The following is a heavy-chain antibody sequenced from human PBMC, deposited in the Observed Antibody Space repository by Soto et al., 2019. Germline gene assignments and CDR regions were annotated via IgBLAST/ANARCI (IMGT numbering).Heavy chain of an antibody. CDR3: AGGPFRSSLSGMDV. D-gene: IGHD6-6*01. CDR1: GFTFSSYS. CDR2: ISSSSYI. Sequence: GGSLRLSCAASGFTFSSYSMNWVRQAPGKGLEWVSSISSSSYIYYADSVKGRFTISRDNAKNSLYLQMNSLRAEDTAVYYCAGGPFRSSLSGMDVWCPGTTVTVSS. V-gene: IGHV3-21*01. J-gene: IGHJ6*02.